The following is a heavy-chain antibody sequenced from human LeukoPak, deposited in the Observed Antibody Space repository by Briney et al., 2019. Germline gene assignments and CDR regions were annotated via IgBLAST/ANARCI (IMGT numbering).Heavy chain of an antibody. D-gene: IGHD3-3*01. CDR1: GLTLSSYA. J-gene: IGHJ4*02. CDR3: ARDFLGVHYFDY. V-gene: IGHV3-30*04. CDR2: ISYDGSNK. Sequence: PGRSLRLSCAASGLTLSSYAIHWVRQAPGKGLEWVTFISYDGSNKYYADSVKGRFTISRDNSKNTLYLQMNSLRAEDTAVYYCARDFLGVHYFDYWGQETLVTVSS.